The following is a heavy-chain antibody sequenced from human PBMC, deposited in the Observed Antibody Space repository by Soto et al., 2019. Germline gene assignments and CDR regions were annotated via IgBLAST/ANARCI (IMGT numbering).Heavy chain of an antibody. CDR3: ARASFGLGYSNWFDP. J-gene: IGHJ5*02. V-gene: IGHV4-30-2*01. CDR1: GGSISSGGYS. D-gene: IGHD3-10*01. Sequence: TLSLTCAVSGGSISSGGYSWSWIRQPPGKGLEWIGYIYHSGSTYYNTSLKSRVTISVDRSKNQFSLKLSSVTAADTAVYYCARASFGLGYSNWFDPWGQGTLVTVS. CDR2: IYHSGST.